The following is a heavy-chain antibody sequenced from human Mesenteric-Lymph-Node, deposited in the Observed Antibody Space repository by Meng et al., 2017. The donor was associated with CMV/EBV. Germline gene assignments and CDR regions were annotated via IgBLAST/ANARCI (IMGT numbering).Heavy chain of an antibody. CDR2: INPSGGST. Sequence: ASVKVSCKASGYTFTSYYMHWVRQAPGQGLEWMGIINPSGGSTSYAQKFQGRVTMTTDTSTSTAYMELRSLRSDDTAVYYCARGVDWAPNWFDPWGQGTLVTVSS. V-gene: IGHV1-46*01. J-gene: IGHJ5*02. CDR1: GYTFTSYY. CDR3: ARGVDWAPNWFDP. D-gene: IGHD3/OR15-3a*01.